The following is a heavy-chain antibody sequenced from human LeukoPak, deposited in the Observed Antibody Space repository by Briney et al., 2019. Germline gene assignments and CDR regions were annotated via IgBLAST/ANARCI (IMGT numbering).Heavy chain of an antibody. CDR3: ERDNIFGIAVDGIFDY. CDR1: GFTFSSYW. J-gene: IGHJ4*02. Sequence: GGSLRLSCAASGFTFSSYWMSWVRQAPGKGLEWVAIIKQDGSEKYYVDSVKGRFTISRDNAKNSLYLQMNSLRAEDTAVYYCERDNIFGIAVDGIFDYWGQGTLVTVSS. V-gene: IGHV3-7*01. D-gene: IGHD6-19*01. CDR2: IKQDGSEK.